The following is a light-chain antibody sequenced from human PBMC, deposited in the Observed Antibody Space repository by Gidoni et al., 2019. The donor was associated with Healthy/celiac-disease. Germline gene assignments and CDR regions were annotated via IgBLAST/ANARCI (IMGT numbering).Light chain of an antibody. J-gene: IGLJ2*01. CDR1: SSDVCGYNY. CDR2: DVS. CDR3: CSYAGSYTFVV. V-gene: IGLV2-11*01. Sequence: QSALTQPRSVSGSPGQSVTISCTGTSSDVCGYNYVSWYQQQPGKAPKLMIYDVSNRPSGVPDRFSGSKSGNTAALTISGLQAEDEADYYCCSYAGSYTFVVFGGGTKLTVL.